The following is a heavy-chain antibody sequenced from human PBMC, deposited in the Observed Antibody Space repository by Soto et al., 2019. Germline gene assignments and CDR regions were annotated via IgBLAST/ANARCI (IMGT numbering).Heavy chain of an antibody. CDR1: GFTFSSYA. Sequence: PGGSLRLSCAASGFTFSSYAMNWARQAPGKGLEWVSGISGSGGSTYYADSVKGRFTISRDNSKNTLYLQMSSLRAEDTAVYYCAKAFSWYDYWAQGTLVPVSS. D-gene: IGHD6-13*01. J-gene: IGHJ4*02. CDR3: AKAFSWYDY. V-gene: IGHV3-23*01. CDR2: ISGSGGST.